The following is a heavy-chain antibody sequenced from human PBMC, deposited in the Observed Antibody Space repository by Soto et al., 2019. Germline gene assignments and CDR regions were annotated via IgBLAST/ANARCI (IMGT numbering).Heavy chain of an antibody. CDR1: GFTFTSSA. CDR2: IVVGSGNT. CDR3: AAEHGGYCSGGSCPPLTKYFDS. V-gene: IGHV1-58*01. D-gene: IGHD2-15*01. Sequence: GASVKVSCKASGFTFTSSAVQWVRQARGQRLEWIGWIVVGSGNTNYAQKFQERVTITRDRSTSTDYMELSSLRSEDTAVYYCAAEHGGYCSGGSCPPLTKYFDSWGQGTLVTVSS. J-gene: IGHJ4*02.